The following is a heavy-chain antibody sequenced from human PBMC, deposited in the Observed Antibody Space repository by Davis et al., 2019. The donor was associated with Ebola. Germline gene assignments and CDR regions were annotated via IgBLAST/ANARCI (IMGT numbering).Heavy chain of an antibody. Sequence: MPSETLSLTCTVSGGSISSSSYYWGWIRQPPGKGLEWIGSIYYSGSTYYNPSLKSRVTISVDTSKNQFSLKLSSVTAADTAAYYCARGRTWELLYWPHFDYWGQGTLVTVSS. D-gene: IGHD1-26*01. CDR3: ARGRTWELLYWPHFDY. J-gene: IGHJ4*02. CDR2: IYYSGST. CDR1: GGSISSSSYY. V-gene: IGHV4-39*01.